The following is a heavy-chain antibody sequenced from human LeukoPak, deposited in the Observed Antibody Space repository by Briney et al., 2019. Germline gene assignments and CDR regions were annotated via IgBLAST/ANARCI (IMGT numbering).Heavy chain of an antibody. J-gene: IGHJ4*02. CDR2: IYYSGST. D-gene: IGHD5-18*01. CDR3: ARARVRGYSYGYVDY. CDR1: GGSISSSIYY. Sequence: SETLSLTCTVSGGSISSSIYYWGWIRQSPGKGLEWIGSIYYSGSTYYNSSLKSRVTISVDTSKNQFSLKLSSVTAADTAVYYCARARVRGYSYGYVDYWGQGTLVTVSS. V-gene: IGHV4-39*07.